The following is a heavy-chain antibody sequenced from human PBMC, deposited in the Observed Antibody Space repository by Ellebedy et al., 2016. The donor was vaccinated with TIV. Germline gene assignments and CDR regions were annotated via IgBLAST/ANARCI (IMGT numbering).Heavy chain of an antibody. V-gene: IGHV3-49*04. CDR1: GFTFGDYG. D-gene: IGHD2-2*01. CDR3: TRVVSAAKYYYGMDV. CDR2: IRSKAYGGTT. Sequence: GESLKISCTASGFTFGDYGMSWVRQAPGKGLEWVGFIRSKAYGGTTEYAASVQGRFTISRDDSKSIAHLHMNSLKTEATAVYYCTRVVSAAKYYYGMDVWGQGTTVTVSS. J-gene: IGHJ6*02.